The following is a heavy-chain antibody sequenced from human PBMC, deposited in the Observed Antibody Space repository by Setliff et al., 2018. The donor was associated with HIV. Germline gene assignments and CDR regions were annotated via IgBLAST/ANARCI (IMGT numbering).Heavy chain of an antibody. V-gene: IGHV1-3*01. CDR1: GYTFTNYA. D-gene: IGHD3-22*01. CDR3: ARHQAPYYGSSGYNPNWYFDL. J-gene: IGHJ2*01. CDR2: INAGNGDT. Sequence: GASVKVSCKASGYTFTNYAIHWVRQAPGQRLEWMGWINAGNGDTKYSQKFQGRVTITTDTSASTAYMELNILSSEDTAVYYCARHQAPYYGSSGYNPNWYFDLWGRGTLVTVSS.